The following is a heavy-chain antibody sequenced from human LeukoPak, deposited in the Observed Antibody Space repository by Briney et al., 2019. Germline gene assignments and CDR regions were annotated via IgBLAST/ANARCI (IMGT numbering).Heavy chain of an antibody. Sequence: GKSLRLSCAASGFTFSSCAMHWVRQAPGRGLEWVAIISYDGSNKYYADSVKGRFTISRDNSKNTLYLQMNGLRAEDTAVYYCARDRVGATGAFDYWGQGALVTVSS. J-gene: IGHJ4*02. V-gene: IGHV3-30-3*01. CDR2: ISYDGSNK. D-gene: IGHD1-26*01. CDR1: GFTFSSCA. CDR3: ARDRVGATGAFDY.